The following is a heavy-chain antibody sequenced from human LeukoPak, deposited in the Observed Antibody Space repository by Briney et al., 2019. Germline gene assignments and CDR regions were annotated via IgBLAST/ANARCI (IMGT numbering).Heavy chain of an antibody. CDR3: ARGCSGGSCYARYYYMDV. D-gene: IGHD2-15*01. J-gene: IGHJ6*03. CDR2: IIPIFGTA. V-gene: IGHV1-69*05. Sequence: SVEVSCKASGGTFSSYAISWVRQAPGQGLEWMGGIIPIFGTANYAQKFQGRVTITTDESTSTAYMELSSLRSEDTAVYYCARGCSGGSCYARYYYMDVWGKGTTVTVSS. CDR1: GGTFSSYA.